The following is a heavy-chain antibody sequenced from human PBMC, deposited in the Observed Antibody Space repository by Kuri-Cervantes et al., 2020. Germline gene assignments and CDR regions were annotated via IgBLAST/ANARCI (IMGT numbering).Heavy chain of an antibody. J-gene: IGHJ4*02. CDR1: GFIFSDHY. D-gene: IGHD5-12*01. V-gene: IGHV3-72*01. CDR2: IRDKANSYTT. CDR3: TRRGVYSGYDSNDY. Sequence: GGSLRLSCAASGFIFSDHYMDWVRQAPGKGLEWVGRIRDKANSYTTEYAASVKGRFTISRDDSKNTAYLQMNSLKTEDTAVYYCTRRGVYSGYDSNDYWGQGTLVTVSS.